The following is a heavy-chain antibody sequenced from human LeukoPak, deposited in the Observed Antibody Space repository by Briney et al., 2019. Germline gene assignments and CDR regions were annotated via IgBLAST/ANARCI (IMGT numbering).Heavy chain of an antibody. V-gene: IGHV3-53*01. CDR3: ARTGGYCGSCWREPPDY. CDR2: IYSDGYT. CDR1: GFTVSSNY. J-gene: IGHJ4*02. Sequence: PGGSLRLSCAASGFTVSSNYMSWVRQAPGTGLEWVSVIYSDGYTYYADSVKGRFTISRENSKNTVYLQMNSLRAEDTAVYYCARTGGYCGSCWREPPDYWGQGTLVSVSS. D-gene: IGHD2-15*01.